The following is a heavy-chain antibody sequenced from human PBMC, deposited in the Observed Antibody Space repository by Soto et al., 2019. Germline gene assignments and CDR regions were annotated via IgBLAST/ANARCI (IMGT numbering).Heavy chain of an antibody. D-gene: IGHD6-13*01. Sequence: SETLSLTCTVSGGSISSSSYYWGWIRQPPGKGLEWIGSIYYSGTTYYNPSLKGRVTISVDTSKNQFSLKLSSVTAADTAVYYCARHNGVAAAFYYYYYYGRLGQRDHGHRLL. CDR1: GGSISSSSYY. J-gene: IGHJ6*03. V-gene: IGHV4-39*01. CDR2: IYYSGTT. CDR3: ARHNGVAAAFYYYYYYGR.